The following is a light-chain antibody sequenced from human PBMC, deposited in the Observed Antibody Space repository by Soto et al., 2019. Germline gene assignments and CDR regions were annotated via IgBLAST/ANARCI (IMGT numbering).Light chain of an antibody. CDR1: QSVGTS. Sequence: DIVLTQSPATLSLSPGDRATLSCRASQSVGTSLAWYKQQPGQAPRLLIHDVAYRASGIPERFSGSGSGTAFSLSISSLEPDDFAVYYCQHRSSWPRSFGRGTKVEV. CDR3: QHRSSWPRS. V-gene: IGKV3-11*01. CDR2: DVA. J-gene: IGKJ1*01.